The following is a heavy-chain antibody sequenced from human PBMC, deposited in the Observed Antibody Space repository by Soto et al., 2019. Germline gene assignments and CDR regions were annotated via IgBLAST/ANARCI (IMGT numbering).Heavy chain of an antibody. Sequence: GASVKVSCKASGGSFSSFAFSWVRQAPGQGLEWMGGIIPIFGTANYAQKFQGRVTITADESTSTAYMELSSLRSEDTAVYYCARVEGYYDSSGYYPPAAFDIWGQGTMVTVSS. CDR1: GGSFSSFA. V-gene: IGHV1-69*13. D-gene: IGHD3-22*01. CDR2: IIPIFGTA. CDR3: ARVEGYYDSSGYYPPAAFDI. J-gene: IGHJ3*02.